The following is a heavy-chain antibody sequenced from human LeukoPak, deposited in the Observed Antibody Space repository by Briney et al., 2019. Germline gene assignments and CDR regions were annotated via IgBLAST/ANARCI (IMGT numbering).Heavy chain of an antibody. V-gene: IGHV3-33*01. CDR3: ARDDDYDDHNTFDM. CDR2: IWSHGNTK. D-gene: IGHD4-17*01. J-gene: IGHJ3*02. CDR1: GFVFSTYG. Sequence: GGSLRLSCAASGFVFSTYGMHWVRQAPGRGLEWVAVIWSHGNTKKYADSVTGRFTISRDNSKNTLYLEMNTLRAKDTAVYYCARDDDYDDHNTFDMWGHGTMVTVSS.